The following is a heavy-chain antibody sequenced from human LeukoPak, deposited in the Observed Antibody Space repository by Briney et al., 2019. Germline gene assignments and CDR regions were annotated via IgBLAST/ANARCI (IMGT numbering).Heavy chain of an antibody. D-gene: IGHD1-26*01. J-gene: IGHJ4*02. Sequence: PGGSLRLSCAASGFTFSTYGMHWVRQAPGKGLEWVAVMSYDGSNKYYADSVKGRFTISRDNSKNTLYLQMNSLRAEDTAVYYCAKDGPYSGSYGVDLDYFDYWGQGTLVTVSS. CDR2: MSYDGSNK. CDR3: AKDGPYSGSYGVDLDYFDY. CDR1: GFTFSTYG. V-gene: IGHV3-30*18.